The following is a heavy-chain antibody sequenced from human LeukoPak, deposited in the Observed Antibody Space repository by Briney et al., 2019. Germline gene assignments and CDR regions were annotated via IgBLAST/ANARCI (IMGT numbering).Heavy chain of an antibody. Sequence: SETLSLTCTVSGGSINSGGYYWSWIRQHPGKGLEWIGYIYYSGSIYYNPSLKSRDAISVDTSKNQFSLKLSSVTAADTAVYYCARINYYDRPYNWFDPWGQGTLVTVSS. V-gene: IGHV4-31*03. CDR3: ARINYYDRPYNWFDP. J-gene: IGHJ5*02. D-gene: IGHD3-22*01. CDR2: IYYSGSI. CDR1: GGSINSGGYY.